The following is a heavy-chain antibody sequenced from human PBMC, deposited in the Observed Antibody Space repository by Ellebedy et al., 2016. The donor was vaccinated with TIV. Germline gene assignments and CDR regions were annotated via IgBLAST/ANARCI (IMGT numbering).Heavy chain of an antibody. CDR3: AREVMGAGDYYGMDV. CDR1: GFTFSSYD. Sequence: GGSLRLSXAASGFTFSSYDMHWVRQATGKGLEWVSAIDTDGDTYYAGSVKGRFTISRENAKNSFYLQMNSLRAGDTAVYYCAREVMGAGDYYGMDVWGQGTTVTVS. J-gene: IGHJ6*02. D-gene: IGHD1-26*01. CDR2: IDTDGDT. V-gene: IGHV3-13*01.